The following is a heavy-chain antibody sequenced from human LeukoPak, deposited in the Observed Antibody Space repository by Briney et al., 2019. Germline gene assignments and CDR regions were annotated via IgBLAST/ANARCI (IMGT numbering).Heavy chain of an antibody. CDR1: GYIFRNFG. Sequence: ASVKVSCKASGYIFRNFGAGWLRQAPGQGPEWMGWLSAYNGNTNYAQKFQGRVAMTTDTFTSTAYMDLRSLTSDDTAEYYCARSGHGNWYDRWGQGTLVTVSS. D-gene: IGHD6-25*01. CDR3: ARSGHGNWYDR. J-gene: IGHJ5*02. V-gene: IGHV1-18*04. CDR2: LSAYNGNT.